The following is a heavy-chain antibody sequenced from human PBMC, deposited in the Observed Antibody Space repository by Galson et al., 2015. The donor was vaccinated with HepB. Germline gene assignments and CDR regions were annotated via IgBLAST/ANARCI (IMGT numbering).Heavy chain of an antibody. Sequence: SLRLSCAASGFTFSNYAMTWVRQAPGKGLEWVSAISGSGDTTYYADSVKGRFSISRDNSKNTLYLQMNSLRAEDTAVYYCVLTYTSGFFWFDPWGQGTLVTASS. D-gene: IGHD5-12*01. V-gene: IGHV3-23*01. CDR1: GFTFSNYA. CDR3: VLTYTSGFFWFDP. J-gene: IGHJ5*02. CDR2: ISGSGDTT.